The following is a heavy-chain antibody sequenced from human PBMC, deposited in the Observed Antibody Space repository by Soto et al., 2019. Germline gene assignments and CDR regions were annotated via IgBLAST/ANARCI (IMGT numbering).Heavy chain of an antibody. CDR2: INAGNGNT. Sequence: QVQLVQSGAEEKKPGASVKVSCKASGYTFTSYAMHWVRQAPGQRLEWMGWINAGNGNTKYSQKFQGRVTITRDTYVSTAYMELSSLRSDDTAVYYCARSIVVVTALDYWGQGTLVTVSS. D-gene: IGHD2-21*02. J-gene: IGHJ4*02. CDR1: GYTFTSYA. CDR3: ARSIVVVTALDY. V-gene: IGHV1-3*05.